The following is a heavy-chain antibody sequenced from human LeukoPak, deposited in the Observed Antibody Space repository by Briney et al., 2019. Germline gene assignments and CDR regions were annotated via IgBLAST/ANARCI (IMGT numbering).Heavy chain of an antibody. J-gene: IGHJ6*03. Sequence: ASVKVSCKASGGTFSSYAISWVRQAPGQGLEWMGGIIPIFGTANYAQKFQGRVTITADESTSTAYMELSSLRSEDTAVYYCARETPLGGIGRLNYYYYYMDVWGKGTTVTVSS. CDR1: GGTFSSYA. CDR3: ARETPLGGIGRLNYYYYYMDV. CDR2: IIPIFGTA. D-gene: IGHD1-26*01. V-gene: IGHV1-69*13.